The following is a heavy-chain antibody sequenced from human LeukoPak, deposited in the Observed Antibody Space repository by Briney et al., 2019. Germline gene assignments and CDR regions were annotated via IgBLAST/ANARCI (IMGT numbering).Heavy chain of an antibody. CDR1: GFTFDDYA. V-gene: IGHV3-43*02. CDR3: AKDNPHYYDSSGYCDY. CDR2: ISGDGGST. J-gene: IGHJ4*02. Sequence: GGSLRLSCAASGFTFDDYAMHWVRQAPGKGLEWVSLISGDGGSTYYADSVKGRFTISRDNSKNSLYLQMNSLRTEGTALYYCAKDNPHYYDSSGYCDYWGQGTLVTVSS. D-gene: IGHD3-22*01.